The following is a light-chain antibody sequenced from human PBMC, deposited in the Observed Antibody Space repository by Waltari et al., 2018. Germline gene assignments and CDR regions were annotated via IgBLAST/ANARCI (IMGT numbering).Light chain of an antibody. CDR3: QQYFRAPYT. J-gene: IGKJ2*01. V-gene: IGKV1-39*01. Sequence: DIQMTQSPSSLSASVGDRVTITCRASQSITRYLNWYQQKPGKAPKLLIYTTSTLQSDIPSRFSGSGSGTDFTLTISSLQAEDVAVYYCQQYFRAPYTFGQGTKLEIK. CDR1: QSITRY. CDR2: TTS.